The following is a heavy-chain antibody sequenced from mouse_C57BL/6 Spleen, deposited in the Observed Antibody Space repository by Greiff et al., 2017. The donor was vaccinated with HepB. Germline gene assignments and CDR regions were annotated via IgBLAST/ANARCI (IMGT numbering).Heavy chain of an antibody. CDR2: IYPGDGDT. V-gene: IGHV1-82*01. CDR1: GYAFSSSW. J-gene: IGHJ2*01. CDR3: ARSPSFRGFDY. Sequence: VQLQQSGPELVKPGASVKISCKASGYAFSSSWMNWVKQRPGKGLEWIGRIYPGDGDTNYNGKFKGKATLTADKSSSTAYMQLSSLTSEDSAVYFCARSPSFRGFDYWGQGTTLTVSS.